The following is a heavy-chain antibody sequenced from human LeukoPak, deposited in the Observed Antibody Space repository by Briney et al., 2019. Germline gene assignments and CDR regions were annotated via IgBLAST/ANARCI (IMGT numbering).Heavy chain of an antibody. D-gene: IGHD3-16*01. CDR3: ARGRESYAFDI. V-gene: IGHV1-69*13. CDR2: IIPIFGTA. CDR1: GGTFSRDV. Sequence: SVKVSCKGSGGTFSRDVISWVRQAPGQRLEWMGWIIPIFGTANYAQKFQRRVTITADESTSTAYMELSSLRSEDTAVYYCARGRESYAFDIWGQGTMVTVSS. J-gene: IGHJ3*02.